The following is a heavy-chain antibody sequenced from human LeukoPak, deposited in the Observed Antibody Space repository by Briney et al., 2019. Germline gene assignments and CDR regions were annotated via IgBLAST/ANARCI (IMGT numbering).Heavy chain of an antibody. Sequence: GGSLRLSRAASGFTFSSYSMNWVRQAPGKGLAWVSDVSSSGSYIHYADSVKGRFTISRDNSKNTLYLQMSSLRAADTAVYYCARDKGTSYLSSFYYWGQGTLVTVSS. J-gene: IGHJ4*02. V-gene: IGHV3-21*06. CDR3: ARDKGTSYLSSFYY. CDR2: VSSSGSYI. D-gene: IGHD6-6*01. CDR1: GFTFSSYS.